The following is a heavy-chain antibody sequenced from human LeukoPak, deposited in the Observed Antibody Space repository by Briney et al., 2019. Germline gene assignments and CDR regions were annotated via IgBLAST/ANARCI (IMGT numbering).Heavy chain of an antibody. CDR3: ASSPYYYDSSGYSWFGP. CDR2: FYYDGST. J-gene: IGHJ5*02. CDR1: GGSITNYY. V-gene: IGHV4-59*08. D-gene: IGHD3-22*01. Sequence: PSETLSLTCTVSGGSITNYYWSWIRQPPGKGLKWLGYFYYDGSTNFNPSVKSRVTMAVDTSKNQFSLQLNSVTAADTAVYYCASSPYYYDSSGYSWFGPWGQGTLVTVSS.